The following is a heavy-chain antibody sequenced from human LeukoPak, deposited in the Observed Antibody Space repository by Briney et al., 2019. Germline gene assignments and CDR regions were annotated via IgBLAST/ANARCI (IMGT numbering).Heavy chain of an antibody. V-gene: IGHV5-51*01. D-gene: IGHD6-19*01. CDR1: GYSFSTYW. J-gene: IGHJ4*02. CDR2: IYPGDSDT. Sequence: GESLKISCKGSGYSFSTYWIAWVRQRPGKGLEWMGIIYPGDSDTRYSPSLQGQVTISVDKSISTAYLQWRSLKASDTAMYYCARINGGWYGAEFDFWGQGTLVTVSS. CDR3: ARINGGWYGAEFDF.